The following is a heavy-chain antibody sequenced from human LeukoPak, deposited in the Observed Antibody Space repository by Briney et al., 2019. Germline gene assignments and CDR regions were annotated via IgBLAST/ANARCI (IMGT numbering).Heavy chain of an antibody. CDR1: GYTFTSYG. CDR3: ARDPGVTTGVWHWFDP. CDR2: ISAYNGNT. J-gene: IGHJ5*02. Sequence: ASVTVSCKASGYTFTSYGISWVRQAPGQGLEWMGWISAYNGNTNYAQKLQGRVTMTTDTSTSTAYMELRSLRSDDTAVYYCARDPGVTTGVWHWFDPWGQGTLVTVSS. V-gene: IGHV1-18*01. D-gene: IGHD4-17*01.